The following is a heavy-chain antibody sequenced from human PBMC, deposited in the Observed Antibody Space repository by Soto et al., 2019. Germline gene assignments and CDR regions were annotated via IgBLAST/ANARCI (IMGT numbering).Heavy chain of an antibody. V-gene: IGHV1-2*04. J-gene: IGHJ3*02. CDR1: GYIFSAYY. CDR2: INPDSGGT. Sequence: QVPLAQSGAEVKKPGASVKVSCKASGYIFSAYYLYWVRQAPGRGLEWVGWINPDSGGTNYAQKFLGWVTMTRDTSIRTAYMELNSLRSDDTAVYYCAGGETGVDYALDIWGQGTMVTVSS. CDR3: AGGETGVDYALDI. D-gene: IGHD7-27*01.